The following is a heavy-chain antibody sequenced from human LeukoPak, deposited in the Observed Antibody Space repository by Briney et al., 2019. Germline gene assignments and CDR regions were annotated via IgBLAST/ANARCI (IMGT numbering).Heavy chain of an antibody. CDR1: GGSFSGYY. V-gene: IGHV4-34*01. J-gene: IGHJ4*02. CDR2: INHSGST. Sequence: PSETLSLTCAVYGGSFSGYYWSWIRQPPGKGLEWIGEINHSGSTNYNPSLKSRVTISVDTSKNQFSLKLSSVTAADTAVYYCARRVRGVFGVDYWGQGTLVTVSS. D-gene: IGHD3-10*01. CDR3: ARRVRGVFGVDY.